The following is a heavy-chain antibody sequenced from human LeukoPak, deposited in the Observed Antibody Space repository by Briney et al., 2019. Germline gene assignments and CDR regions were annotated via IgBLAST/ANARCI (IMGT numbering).Heavy chain of an antibody. Sequence: ASVKVSCKASGYTFTGYYMHWVRQAPGQGLEWMGWINPNSGGTNYAQKFQGRVTMTRDTSISTAYMELSRLRSDDTAVYYCARGTMVRGSMGVNWFDPWGQGTLVTVSS. V-gene: IGHV1-2*02. CDR2: INPNSGGT. CDR1: GYTFTGYY. J-gene: IGHJ5*02. CDR3: ARGTMVRGSMGVNWFDP. D-gene: IGHD3-10*01.